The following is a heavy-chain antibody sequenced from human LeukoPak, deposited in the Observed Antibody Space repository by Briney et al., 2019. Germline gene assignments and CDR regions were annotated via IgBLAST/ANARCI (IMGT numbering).Heavy chain of an antibody. CDR2: IYHSGST. CDR1: GGSISSSNW. Sequence: SETLSLTCAVSGGSISSSNWRSWVRQPPGKGLEWIGSIYHSGSTYYNPPLKSRVTISVDTSKNQFSLKLSSVTAADTAVYYCASLHYDFWSGYFGYWGQGTLVTVSS. J-gene: IGHJ4*02. CDR3: ASLHYDFWSGYFGY. V-gene: IGHV4-4*02. D-gene: IGHD3-3*01.